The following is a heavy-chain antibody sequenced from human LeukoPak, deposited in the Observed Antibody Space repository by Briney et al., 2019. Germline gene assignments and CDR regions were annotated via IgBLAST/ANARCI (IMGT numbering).Heavy chain of an antibody. J-gene: IGHJ5*02. CDR1: GFTFSSYG. D-gene: IGHD1-1*01. CDR2: ISASGGGT. Sequence: PGGSLRLSCAASGFTFSSYGMSWVRQAPGKGLEWVSSISASGGGTYYADSVKGRFTISRDNSRNTLYLQMNSLRAEDTAVYYCVTLGTTFRWFDPWGQGTLVTVSS. CDR3: VTLGTTFRWFDP. V-gene: IGHV3-23*01.